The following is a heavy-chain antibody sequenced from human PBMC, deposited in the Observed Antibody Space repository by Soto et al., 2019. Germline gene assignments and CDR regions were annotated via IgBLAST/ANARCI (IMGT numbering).Heavy chain of an antibody. J-gene: IGHJ6*02. CDR2: ISGSGGST. D-gene: IGHD4-17*01. Sequence: GGSLRLSCAASGFTFSSYAMSWVRQAPGKGLEWVSAISGSGGSTYYADSVKGRFTISRDNSKNTLYLQMNSLRAEDTAVYYCATTTVTTQSPSDYYGMDVWGQGTTVTVS. CDR3: ATTTVTTQSPSDYYGMDV. V-gene: IGHV3-23*01. CDR1: GFTFSSYA.